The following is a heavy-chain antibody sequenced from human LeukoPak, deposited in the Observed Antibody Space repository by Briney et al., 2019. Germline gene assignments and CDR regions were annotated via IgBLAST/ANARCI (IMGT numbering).Heavy chain of an antibody. CDR1: GGSVSSYY. D-gene: IGHD1-14*01. V-gene: IGHV4-34*01. J-gene: IGHJ4*02. Sequence: SETLSLTCTVSGGSVSSYYWSWIRQPPGKGLEWIGEINHSGSTNYNPSLKSRVTISVDTSKNLFSLKLTSVTAADTAVYYCARDNAHDRHFDYWGQGTLVTVSS. CDR2: INHSGST. CDR3: ARDNAHDRHFDY.